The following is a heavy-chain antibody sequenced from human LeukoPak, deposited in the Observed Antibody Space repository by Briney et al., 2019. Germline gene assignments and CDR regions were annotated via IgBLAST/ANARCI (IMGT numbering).Heavy chain of an antibody. CDR2: IYYSGST. CDR3: ARGNSEEAFDY. Sequence: SQTLSLTCTVSGGSISSGDDYWSWIRQPPGKGLEWIGYIYYSGSTYYNPSLKSRVTISLDTSKNQFSLKLSSVTAADTAVYYCARGNSEEAFDYWGQGTLVTVSS. V-gene: IGHV4-30-4*01. J-gene: IGHJ4*02. CDR1: GGSISSGDDY.